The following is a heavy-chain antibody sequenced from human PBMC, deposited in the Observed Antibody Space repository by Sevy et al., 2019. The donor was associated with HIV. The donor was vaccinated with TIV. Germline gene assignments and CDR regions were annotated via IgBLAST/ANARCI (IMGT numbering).Heavy chain of an antibody. CDR3: ARGDYYVTSGYTYYFDY. CDR2: IYHSGRT. J-gene: IGHJ4*02. Sequence: SETLSLTCAVSGYSISSGYYWGWIRQPPGKGLEWIGNIYHSGRTYNNPSLKSRVTMSVDTSKNQFSLKLSSVTAADTVVYYCARGDYYVTSGYTYYFDYWGQGTLVTVSS. CDR1: GYSISSGYY. D-gene: IGHD3-22*01. V-gene: IGHV4-38-2*01.